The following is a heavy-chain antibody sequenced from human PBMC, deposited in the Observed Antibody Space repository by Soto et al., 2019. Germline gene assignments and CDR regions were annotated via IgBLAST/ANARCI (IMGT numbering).Heavy chain of an antibody. CDR1: GYNFITYP. J-gene: IGHJ4*02. Sequence: ASVKVSCKASGYNFITYPLHWVRQAPGQRPKWMGWINAGDDKTQYSQKFQGRFTITRDTSASTGYMQLNSLRSEDTAVYYCARDPFFLIRGVIPYLDSCGQGAVVTVSS. D-gene: IGHD3-10*01. CDR3: ARDPFFLIRGVIPYLDS. CDR2: INAGDDKT. V-gene: IGHV1-3*01.